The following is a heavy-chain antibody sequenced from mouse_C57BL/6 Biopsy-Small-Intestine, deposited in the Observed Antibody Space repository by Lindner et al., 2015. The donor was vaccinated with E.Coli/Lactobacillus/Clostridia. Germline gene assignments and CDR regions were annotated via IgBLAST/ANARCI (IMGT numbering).Heavy chain of an antibody. CDR1: GFNIKDYY. CDR3: THSPWFAY. CDR2: IDPEDGDT. D-gene: IGHD6-1*01. J-gene: IGHJ3*01. V-gene: IGHV14-1*01. Sequence: VQLQESGAELVRPGASVKLSCTASGFNIKDYYMHWVKQRPEQGLEWIGRIDPEDGDTEYAPKFQGKATVTADTSSNTAYLQLSSLTSEDTAVYYCTHSPWFAYWGQGTLVTVSA.